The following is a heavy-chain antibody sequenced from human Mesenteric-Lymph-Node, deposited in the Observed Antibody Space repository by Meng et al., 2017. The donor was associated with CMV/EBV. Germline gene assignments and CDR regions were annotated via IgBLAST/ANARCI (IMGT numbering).Heavy chain of an antibody. V-gene: IGHV1-46*01. CDR3: ARGYSNNWFLDY. D-gene: IGHD6-13*01. J-gene: IGHJ4*02. Sequence: SCKASGYTFINYYLYWVRRAPGQGLQWMGFIDSGAGTTTYAQKFQGRITMTRDTSTSIVYLELNSLRSEDTALYYCARGYSNNWFLDYWGQGTLVTVSS. CDR2: IDSGAGTT. CDR1: GYTFINYY.